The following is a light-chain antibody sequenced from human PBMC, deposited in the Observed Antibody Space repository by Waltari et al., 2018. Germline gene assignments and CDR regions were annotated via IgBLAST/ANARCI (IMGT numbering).Light chain of an antibody. J-gene: IGLJ1*01. CDR1: SSNIGRQT. CDR3: AAWDDSLSAHYV. Sequence: QSVLTQPPSASGTPGQRVTLPCSGNSSNIGRQTVTWYQHPPGPAPELLIYNNNQRPSGVPDRFSGSKSGTSASLAISGLQSDDEADYYCAAWDDSLSAHYVFGSGTKVTVL. CDR2: NNN. V-gene: IGLV1-44*01.